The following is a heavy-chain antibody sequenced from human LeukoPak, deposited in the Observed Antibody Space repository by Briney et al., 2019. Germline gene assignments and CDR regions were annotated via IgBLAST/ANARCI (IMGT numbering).Heavy chain of an antibody. CDR2: ISYDGSNK. D-gene: IGHD6-19*01. V-gene: IGHV3-30*03. J-gene: IGHJ6*02. CDR1: GFTFSSYG. Sequence: GGSLRLSCAASGFTFSSYGMHWVRQAPGKGLEWVAVISYDGSNKYYADSVKGRFTISRDNSKNTLYLQMNSLRAGDTAVYYSARENAVAGPKETYYYYGMDVWGQGTTVTVSS. CDR3: ARENAVAGPKETYYYYGMDV.